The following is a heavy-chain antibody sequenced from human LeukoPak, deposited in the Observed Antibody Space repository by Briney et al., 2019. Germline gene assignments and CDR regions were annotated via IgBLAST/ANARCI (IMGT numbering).Heavy chain of an antibody. CDR1: GDSISSSSYY. CDR2: IYYSERT. CDR3: ARDHYDRKLRAFDI. Sequence: SETLSLTCTVSGDSISSSSYYWGWIRQPPGKGLEWLGSIYYSERTYYNPSLKSRVTISVDTSNNQVYLKLSSVTAADTAVYYCARDHYDRKLRAFDIWGQGTMVTVSS. V-gene: IGHV4-39*07. J-gene: IGHJ3*02. D-gene: IGHD3-22*01.